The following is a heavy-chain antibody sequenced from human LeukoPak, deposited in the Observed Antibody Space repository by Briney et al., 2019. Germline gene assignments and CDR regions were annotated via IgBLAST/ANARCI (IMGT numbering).Heavy chain of an antibody. CDR2: IGASGDNI. CDR1: GFTFHNYA. V-gene: IGHV3-23*01. CDR3: ATQSPDYSIGPSYGSFNI. J-gene: IGHJ3*02. Sequence: PGGSLRLSCAASGFTFHNYAMAWVRQAPGKGLEYASSIGASGDNIYYGGSVKGRFTISRDNSKNTLFLQMNSLRAEDTALYYCATQSPDYSIGPSYGSFNIWGQGTKVTVSS. D-gene: IGHD3-10*01.